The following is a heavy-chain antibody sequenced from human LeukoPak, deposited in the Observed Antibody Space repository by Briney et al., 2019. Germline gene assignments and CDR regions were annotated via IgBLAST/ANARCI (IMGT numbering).Heavy chain of an antibody. CDR1: GFTFRTYW. Sequence: GGSLRLSCVDSGFTFRTYWMHWVRQAPGKGLEWVSHIDTSGISATYADSVKGRFTISRDNAKNTVYLQMNSLRAEDTAIYYCANLDTGVWGQGTLVTVSS. D-gene: IGHD3-10*01. V-gene: IGHV3-74*01. J-gene: IGHJ4*02. CDR2: IDTSGISA. CDR3: ANLDTGV.